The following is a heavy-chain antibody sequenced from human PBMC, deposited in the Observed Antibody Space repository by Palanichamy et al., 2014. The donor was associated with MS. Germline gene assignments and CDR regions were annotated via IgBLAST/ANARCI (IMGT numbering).Heavy chain of an antibody. CDR2: TNAGNGNT. J-gene: IGHJ4*02. V-gene: IGHV1-3*01. CDR1: GYTFTSYA. D-gene: IGHD3-22*01. Sequence: QVQLVQSGAEVKKPGASVKVSCKASGYTFTSYAMHWVRQAPGQRLEWMGWTNAGNGNTKYSQKFQGRVTITRDTSASTAYMELSSLRSEDTAVYYCARVSHYYDSSGYLGYWGQGTLVTVSS. CDR3: ARVSHYYDSSGYLGY.